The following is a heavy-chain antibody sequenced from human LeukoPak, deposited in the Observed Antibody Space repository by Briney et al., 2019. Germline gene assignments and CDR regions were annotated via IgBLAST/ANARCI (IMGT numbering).Heavy chain of an antibody. D-gene: IGHD2-21*02. CDR1: GGSTSSYY. CDR3: ARVTDPRYNWFDP. Sequence: PSETLSLTCTVSGGSTSSYYWTWIRQPAGKGPEWIGRIHASGSTNYNPSLKSRVNMSVDTSKNQFSLRLNSVTAADTAVYYCARVTDPRYNWFDPWGQGTLVTVSS. CDR2: IHASGST. V-gene: IGHV4-4*07. J-gene: IGHJ5*02.